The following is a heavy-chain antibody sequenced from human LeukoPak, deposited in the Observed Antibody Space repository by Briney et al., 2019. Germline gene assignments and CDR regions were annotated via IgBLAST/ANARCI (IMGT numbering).Heavy chain of an antibody. D-gene: IGHD1-1*01. CDR2: INPNSGDT. Sequence: ASVKVSCKASGYSFTGYYLHWIRQALGQRFEWMGWINPNSGDTSYAQKFQGRVTMTRDTSISTVYMDLSSLRSDDTAVYYCARGPSTGDFDYWGQGTPVTVSS. V-gene: IGHV1-2*02. CDR3: ARGPSTGDFDY. CDR1: GYSFTGYY. J-gene: IGHJ4*02.